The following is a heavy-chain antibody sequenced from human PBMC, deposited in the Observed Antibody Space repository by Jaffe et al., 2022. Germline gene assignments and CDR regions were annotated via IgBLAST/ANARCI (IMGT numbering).Heavy chain of an antibody. CDR1: GYTFTSYA. CDR3: ARVFRVTTVTRSMIDVDDAFDI. D-gene: IGHD4-17*01. CDR2: INAGNGNT. J-gene: IGHJ3*02. V-gene: IGHV1-3*01. Sequence: QVQLVQSGAEVKKPGASVKVSCKASGYTFTSYAMHWVRQAPGQRLEWMGWINAGNGNTKYSQKFQGRVTITRDTSASTAYMELSSLRSEDTAVYYCARVFRVTTVTRSMIDVDDAFDIWGQGTMVTVSS.